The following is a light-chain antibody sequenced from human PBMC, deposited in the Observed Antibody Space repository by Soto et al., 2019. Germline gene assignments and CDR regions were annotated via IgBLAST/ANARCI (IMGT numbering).Light chain of an antibody. J-gene: IGLJ1*01. V-gene: IGLV1-40*01. CDR2: ENN. Sequence: QSVLTQPPSVSEAPGQRVTISCTGSSSNIGAGYEAHWYQQVPGTAPKLLIYENNNRPSGVPDRFSGSKSGTSASLAIPGLQAEDEAEDYCQSYDSSLSGYVFGTGTKLTVL. CDR1: SSNIGAGYE. CDR3: QSYDSSLSGYV.